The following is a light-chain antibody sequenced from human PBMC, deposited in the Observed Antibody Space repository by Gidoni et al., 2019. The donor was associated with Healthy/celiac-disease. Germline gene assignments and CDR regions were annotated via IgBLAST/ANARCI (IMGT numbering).Light chain of an antibody. CDR2: GAS. CDR3: QQYNKWPPMYT. Sequence: EIVMTQSPATLSVSPGERGTLSCRASQSVSSNLAWYQQKPGQAPRLLIYGASSGSGTEFTLTISSLQSEDVAVYYCQQYNKWPPMYTFXQXTKLEIK. V-gene: IGKV3-15*01. CDR1: QSVSSN. J-gene: IGKJ2*01.